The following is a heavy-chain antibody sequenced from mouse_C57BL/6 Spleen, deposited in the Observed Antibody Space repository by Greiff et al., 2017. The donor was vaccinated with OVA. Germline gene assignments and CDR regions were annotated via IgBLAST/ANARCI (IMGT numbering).Heavy chain of an antibody. Sequence: QVQLQQPGAELVKPGASVKLSCKASGYTFTSYWMQWVKQRPGQGLEWIGEIDPSDSYTNYNQKFKGKATLTVDTSSSTAYMQLSSLTSEDSAVYYCARVEASDYWGQGTTLTVSS. V-gene: IGHV1-50*01. CDR1: GYTFTSYW. CDR2: IDPSDSYT. J-gene: IGHJ2*01. CDR3: ARVEASDY.